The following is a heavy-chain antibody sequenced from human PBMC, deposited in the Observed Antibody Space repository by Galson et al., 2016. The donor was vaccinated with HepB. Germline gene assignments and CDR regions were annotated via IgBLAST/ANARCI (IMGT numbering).Heavy chain of an antibody. V-gene: IGHV3-23*01. J-gene: IGHJ4*02. CDR2: MSGSGDTT. CDR1: GFIFSTYG. Sequence: SLRLSCAASGFIFSTYGMGWVRQAPGKGLECVSVMSGSGDTTYYADSVKGRFTISRDNSKNTVYLQMNSLRAEDTAVYYCARAVDSPLEVHFDYWGQGTLVTVSS. D-gene: IGHD5-18*01. CDR3: ARAVDSPLEVHFDY.